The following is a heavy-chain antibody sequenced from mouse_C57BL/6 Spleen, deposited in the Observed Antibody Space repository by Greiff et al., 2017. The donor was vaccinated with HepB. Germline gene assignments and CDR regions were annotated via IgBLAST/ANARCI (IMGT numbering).Heavy chain of an antibody. J-gene: IGHJ4*01. CDR2: INPNYGTT. V-gene: IGHV1-39*01. CDR3: ARGGYYGNPYAMDY. Sequence: VQLQHSGPELVKPGASVKISCKASGYSFTDYNMNWVKQSNGKSLEWIGVINPNYGTTSYNQKFKGKATLTVDQSSSTAYMQLNSLTSEDSAVYYCARGGYYGNPYAMDYWGQGTSVTVSS. CDR1: GYSFTDYN. D-gene: IGHD2-1*01.